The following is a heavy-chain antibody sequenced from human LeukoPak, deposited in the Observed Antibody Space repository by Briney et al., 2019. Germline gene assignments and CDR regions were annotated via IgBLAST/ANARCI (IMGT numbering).Heavy chain of an antibody. V-gene: IGHV3-30*04. CDR2: ISYDGSNK. J-gene: IGHJ5*02. Sequence: GRSLRLSCAASEFTFSSYAFHWVRRAPGKGLKWVAVISYDGSNKHYADSVKGRFTISRDNSKNTLYLQMNSLRAEDTAVYYCARDLPWFDPWGQGTLVTVSS. D-gene: IGHD5/OR15-5a*01. CDR1: EFTFSSYA. CDR3: ARDLPWFDP.